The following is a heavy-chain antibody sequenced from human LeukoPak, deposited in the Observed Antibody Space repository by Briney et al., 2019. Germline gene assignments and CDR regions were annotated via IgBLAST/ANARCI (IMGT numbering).Heavy chain of an antibody. D-gene: IGHD3-3*01. Sequence: GGSLRLSCAASGFTFSSYSMNWVRQAPGKGLEWVSYISSSSSTIYYADSVKGRFTISRDNAKDSLYLQMNSLRAEDTAVYYCARDHGYYDFWSGYYWGSYIDYWRQGSLVTVSS. CDR1: GFTFSSYS. CDR3: ARDHGYYDFWSGYYWGSYIDY. CDR2: ISSSSSTI. V-gene: IGHV3-48*04. J-gene: IGHJ4*01.